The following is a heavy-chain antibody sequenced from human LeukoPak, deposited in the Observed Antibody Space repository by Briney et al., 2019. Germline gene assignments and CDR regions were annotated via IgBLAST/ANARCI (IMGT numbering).Heavy chain of an antibody. D-gene: IGHD6-19*01. CDR2: VYYSGST. CDR1: GGSISDINYY. J-gene: IGHJ4*02. CDR3: ARHQISSGWSLYFDS. Sequence: SETLSLTCNVSGGSISDINYYWAWIRQPPGKGLEWIASVYYSGSTHYNPSLKSRVTISGDTSKNQFSLKVTSVTVADTAVFYCARHQISSGWSLYFDSWGQGILVTVSS. V-gene: IGHV4-39*07.